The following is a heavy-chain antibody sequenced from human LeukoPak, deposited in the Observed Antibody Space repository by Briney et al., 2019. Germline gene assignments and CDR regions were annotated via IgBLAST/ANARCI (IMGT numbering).Heavy chain of an antibody. CDR1: GFTFSSYA. J-gene: IGHJ4*02. V-gene: IGHV3-23*01. D-gene: IGHD3/OR15-3a*01. CDR2: INGGGDSR. Sequence: QPGGSLKLSCAASGFTFSSYAMSWVRRAPGKGLEWVSSINGGGDSRYSADSVKGRFTISRDNAKNSLYLQMNSLRDEDTAVYYCARAFGLTDYWGQGTLVTVSS. CDR3: ARAFGLTDY.